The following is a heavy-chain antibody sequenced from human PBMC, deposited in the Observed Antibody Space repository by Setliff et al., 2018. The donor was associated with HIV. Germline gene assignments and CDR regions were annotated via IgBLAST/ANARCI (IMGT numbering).Heavy chain of an antibody. D-gene: IGHD6-13*01. CDR1: GDSVSSNSAT. CDR3: ARGGKIAAAGSIFDY. Sequence: SQTLSLTCAISGDSVSSNSATWNWIRLSPSRGLEWLGRTYYRSKFYNDYAVSGKSRIIINQDTSKNQFSLQLNSVTPEDTAVYYCARGGKIAAAGSIFDYWGQGTLVTVSS. CDR2: TYYRSKFYN. V-gene: IGHV6-1*01. J-gene: IGHJ4*02.